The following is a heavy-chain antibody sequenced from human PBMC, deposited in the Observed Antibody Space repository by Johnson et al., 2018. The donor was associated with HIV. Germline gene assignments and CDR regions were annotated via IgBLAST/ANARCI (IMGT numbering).Heavy chain of an antibody. J-gene: IGHJ3*02. D-gene: IGHD1-26*01. Sequence: EVQLVESGGGVVRPGGSLRLSCAASGFTFSTFGMHCVRQAPGKGLEWVSAISDSGSTYYADSVKGRFTISRDNSKNTLYVQMNSLKTEDTAVYYCAREPALVGANGGWGAFDIWGQGTMVTVSS. CDR3: AREPALVGANGGWGAFDI. CDR1: GFTFSTFG. CDR2: ISDSGST. V-gene: IGHV3-23*04.